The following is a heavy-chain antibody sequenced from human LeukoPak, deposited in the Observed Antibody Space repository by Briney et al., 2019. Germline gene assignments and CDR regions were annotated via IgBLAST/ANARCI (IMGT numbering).Heavy chain of an antibody. Sequence: ASVKVSCKASGGTFSSYAISWVRQAPGQGLEWMGGIIPIFGTANYAQKFQGRVTITADESTSTAYMELSSLRSADTAVYYCASLADGWWYFDLWGRGTLVTVSS. J-gene: IGHJ2*01. V-gene: IGHV1-69*13. D-gene: IGHD2-15*01. CDR1: GGTFSSYA. CDR3: ASLADGWWYFDL. CDR2: IIPIFGTA.